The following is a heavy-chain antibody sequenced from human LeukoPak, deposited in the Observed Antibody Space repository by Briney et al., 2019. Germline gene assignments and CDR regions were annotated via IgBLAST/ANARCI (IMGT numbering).Heavy chain of an antibody. CDR1: GFTFSSYG. Sequence: GGSLRLSCAASGFTFSSYGMHWVRQTPGQGLEWVGRIKAKAHGGTIEYAAPVKGRFTISRDDSKNTLYLQMNSLKTEDTAVYYCTTDGVGVEGATYDNWGQGTLVSVSS. V-gene: IGHV3-15*01. J-gene: IGHJ4*02. CDR3: TTDGVGVEGATYDN. D-gene: IGHD1-26*01. CDR2: IKAKAHGGTI.